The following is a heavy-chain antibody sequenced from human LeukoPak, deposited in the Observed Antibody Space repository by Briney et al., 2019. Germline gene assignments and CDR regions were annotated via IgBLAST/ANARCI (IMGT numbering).Heavy chain of an antibody. V-gene: IGHV3-53*01. CDR1: GFTVSSNY. Sequence: GGSLRLSCAASGFTVSSNYMSWVRQAPGKGLEWVSVIYSGGSTYYADSVKGRFTISRDNSKNTLYLQMNGLRAEDTAVYYCASARGQWLTPGYWGQGTLVTVSS. J-gene: IGHJ4*02. CDR2: IYSGGST. D-gene: IGHD6-19*01. CDR3: ASARGQWLTPGY.